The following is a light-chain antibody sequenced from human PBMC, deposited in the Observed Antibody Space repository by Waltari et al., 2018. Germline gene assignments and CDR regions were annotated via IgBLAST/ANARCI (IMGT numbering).Light chain of an antibody. Sequence: EIVLTQSPGTLSLSPGERATLSCRASQSISRYLVWYQQKPGQAPRLLIYGASSRATGIPDRFSGSGSGTDVSLTINRLESEDFAVYYCQHYVSLPVTFGQGTKVEIK. J-gene: IGKJ1*01. CDR3: QHYVSLPVT. V-gene: IGKV3-20*01. CDR2: GAS. CDR1: QSISRY.